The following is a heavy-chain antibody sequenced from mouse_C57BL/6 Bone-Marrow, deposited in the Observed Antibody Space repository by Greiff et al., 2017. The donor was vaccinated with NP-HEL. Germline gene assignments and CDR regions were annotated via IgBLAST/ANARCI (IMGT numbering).Heavy chain of an antibody. D-gene: IGHD1-1*02. CDR3: ARSNYAPYYYAMDY. Sequence: EVQLVESGPELVKPGASVKISCKASGYSFTGYYMNWVKQSPEKSLEWIGEINPSTGGTTYNQKFKAKATLTVDKSSSTAYMQLKSLTSEDSAVYYCARSNYAPYYYAMDYWGQGTSVTVSS. CDR2: INPSTGGT. V-gene: IGHV1-42*01. CDR1: GYSFTGYY. J-gene: IGHJ4*01.